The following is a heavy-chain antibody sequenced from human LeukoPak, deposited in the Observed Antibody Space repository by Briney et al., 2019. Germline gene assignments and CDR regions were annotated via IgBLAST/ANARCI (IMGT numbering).Heavy chain of an antibody. CDR2: INHSGST. CDR1: GGSFSGYY. D-gene: IGHD1-26*01. CDR3: ARGGSYFHYYYYMDV. J-gene: IGHJ6*03. V-gene: IGHV4-34*01. Sequence: SETLSLTCAVYGGSFSGYYRSWIRQPPGKGLEWIGEINHSGSTNYNPSLKSRVTISVDTSKNQFSLKLSSVTAADTAVYYCARGGSYFHYYYYMDVWGKGTTVTVSS.